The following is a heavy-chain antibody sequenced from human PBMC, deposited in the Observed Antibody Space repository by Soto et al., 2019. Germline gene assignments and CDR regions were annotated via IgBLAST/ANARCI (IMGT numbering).Heavy chain of an antibody. CDR1: GYTFTSYG. D-gene: IGHD6-13*01. Sequence: QVQLVQSGAEVKKPGASVKVSCKASGYTFTSYGISWVRQAPGQGLEWMGWISAYNGNTNYAQKLQGRVTMTTDTSTSTAYMEMRSLRSDDTAVYYCARDSEGSSWSGRLRAPPKSYFDYWGQGTLVTVSS. CDR2: ISAYNGNT. V-gene: IGHV1-18*01. J-gene: IGHJ4*02. CDR3: ARDSEGSSWSGRLRAPPKSYFDY.